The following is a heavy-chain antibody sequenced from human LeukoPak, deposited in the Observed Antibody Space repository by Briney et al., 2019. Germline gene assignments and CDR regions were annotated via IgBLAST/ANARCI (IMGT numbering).Heavy chain of an antibody. CDR3: ARRANSGFDAFDI. Sequence: SETLSLTCAVSGGSISSYYWSWVRQPPGKGLEWVGYIYFSGSTNYNPSLKSRVIISVDTSKNQSSLKLSSVTAADTAVYYCARRANSGFDAFDIWGQGTMVTVSS. CDR1: GGSISSYY. CDR2: IYFSGST. D-gene: IGHD3-22*01. V-gene: IGHV4-59*01. J-gene: IGHJ3*02.